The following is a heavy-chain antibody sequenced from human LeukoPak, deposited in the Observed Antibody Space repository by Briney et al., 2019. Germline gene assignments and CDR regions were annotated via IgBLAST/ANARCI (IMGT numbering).Heavy chain of an antibody. Sequence: ASETLSLTCTVSGYSISSGYYWGWIRQPPGKGLEWIGSIYHSGSTYYNPSLKSRVTISVDTSKNQFSLKLNSVTAADTAVYYCGSSGSGWYSFDPWGQGTLVTVSS. CDR3: GSSGSGWYSFDP. V-gene: IGHV4-38-2*02. D-gene: IGHD6-19*01. CDR1: GYSISSGYY. J-gene: IGHJ5*02. CDR2: IYHSGST.